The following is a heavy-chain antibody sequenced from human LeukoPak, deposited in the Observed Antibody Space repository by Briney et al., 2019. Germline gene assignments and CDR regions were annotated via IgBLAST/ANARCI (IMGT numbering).Heavy chain of an antibody. CDR2: ISGSGGST. CDR3: ARCTVRVGYYYGMDV. Sequence: GGSLRLSCAASGFTFSSYAMSWVRQAPGKGLEWVSAISGSGGSTYYADSVKGRFTISRDNSKNTLYLQMNSLRAEDTAVYYCARCTVRVGYYYGMDVWGQGTTVTVSS. D-gene: IGHD4-17*01. J-gene: IGHJ6*02. V-gene: IGHV3-23*01. CDR1: GFTFSSYA.